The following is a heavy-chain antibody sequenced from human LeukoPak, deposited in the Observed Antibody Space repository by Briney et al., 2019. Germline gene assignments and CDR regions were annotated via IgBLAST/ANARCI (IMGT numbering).Heavy chain of an antibody. CDR1: GYTFTGYY. CDR3: ASGGRYCSSTSCLPYYYYGMDV. Sequence: ASVKVSCMASGYTFTGYYMHWVRQAPGQGLEWMGWINPNSGGTNYAQKFQGRVTMTRDTSISTAYMELSRLRSDDTAVYYCASGGRYCSSTSCLPYYYYGMDVWGQGTTVTVSS. CDR2: INPNSGGT. V-gene: IGHV1-2*02. J-gene: IGHJ6*02. D-gene: IGHD2-2*01.